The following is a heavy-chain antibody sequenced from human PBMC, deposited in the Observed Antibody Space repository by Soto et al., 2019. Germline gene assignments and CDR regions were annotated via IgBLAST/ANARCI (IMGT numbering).Heavy chain of an antibody. V-gene: IGHV3-9*01. CDR3: AKDQVAAAGTHYYYGMDV. Sequence: GGSLRLSCAASGFTFDDYAMHWVRQAPGKGLEWVSGISWNSGSIGYADSVKGRFTISGDNAKNSLYLQMNSLRAEDTALYYCAKDQVAAAGTHYYYGMDVWGQGTTVTVSS. CDR1: GFTFDDYA. J-gene: IGHJ6*02. CDR2: ISWNSGSI. D-gene: IGHD6-13*01.